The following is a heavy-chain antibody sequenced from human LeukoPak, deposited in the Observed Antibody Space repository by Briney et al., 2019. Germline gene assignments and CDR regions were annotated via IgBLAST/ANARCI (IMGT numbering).Heavy chain of an antibody. CDR2: IYHSGSI. CDR1: GVSISTTNW. D-gene: IGHD6-19*01. V-gene: IGHV4-4*02. CDR3: ARNGGGSGWGNWFDP. J-gene: IGHJ5*02. Sequence: SETLSLTCAVSGVSISTTNWWSWVRQPPGKGLEWIGEIYHSGSINYNPSLMSRVTISEDKSKNQLSLKLTSVTAADTAVYYCARNGGGSGWGNWFDPWGQGTLVTVSS.